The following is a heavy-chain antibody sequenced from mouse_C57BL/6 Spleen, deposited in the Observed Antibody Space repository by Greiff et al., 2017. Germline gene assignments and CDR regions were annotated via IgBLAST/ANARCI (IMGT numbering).Heavy chain of an antibody. J-gene: IGHJ2*01. CDR3: ARGGYGSRFDY. CDR2: IYPGDGDT. V-gene: IGHV1-80*01. D-gene: IGHD1-1*01. Sequence: QVQLKESGAELVKPGASVKISCKASGYAFSSYWMNWVKQRPGKGLEWIGQIYPGDGDTNYNGKFKGKATLTADKSSSTAYMQLSSLTSEDSAVYFCARGGYGSRFDYWGQGTTLTVSS. CDR1: GYAFSSYW.